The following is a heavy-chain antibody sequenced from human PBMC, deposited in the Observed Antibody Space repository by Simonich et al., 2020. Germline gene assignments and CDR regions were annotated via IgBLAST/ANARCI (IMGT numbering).Heavy chain of an antibody. Sequence: QVQLQQWGAGLLKPSETLSLTCAVYGGSFSGYYWSWIRQPPGRGLEWIGEINHSGSTNYNPSLKGRVTISVDTSKNQFSLKLSSVTAADTAVYYCARGKGWKNAFDIWGQGTMVTFSS. CDR2: INHSGST. J-gene: IGHJ3*02. D-gene: IGHD1-1*01. CDR3: ARGKGWKNAFDI. V-gene: IGHV4-34*01. CDR1: GGSFSGYY.